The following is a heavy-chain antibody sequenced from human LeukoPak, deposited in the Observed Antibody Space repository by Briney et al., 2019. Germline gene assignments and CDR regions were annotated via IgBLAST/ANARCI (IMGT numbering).Heavy chain of an antibody. J-gene: IGHJ6*02. D-gene: IGHD2-21*01. CDR1: GFTFSDYA. Sequence: GGSLRLSCAASGFTFSDYAMSWVRQAPGKGLEWVSGISGSGGATYYADSVKGRFTISRDNSKNTLYLQMSGLRAEDTAVYYCAKKVITYYYGMDVWGQGTTVTVSS. V-gene: IGHV3-23*01. CDR2: ISGSGGAT. CDR3: AKKVITYYYGMDV.